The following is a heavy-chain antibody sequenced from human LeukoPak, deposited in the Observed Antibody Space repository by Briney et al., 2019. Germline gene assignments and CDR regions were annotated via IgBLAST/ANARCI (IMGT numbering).Heavy chain of an antibody. D-gene: IGHD3-16*02. CDR2: INTNTGNP. J-gene: IGHJ4*02. Sequence: ASVKVSCKASGYTFTSYTMNWVRQAPGQGLEWMGWINTNTGNPTYAQGFAGRFVFSLDTSVSTAYLLISSLKAEDTAVYYCARAYQPLGGLSLPDYWGQGTLVTVSS. V-gene: IGHV7-4-1*02. CDR3: ARAYQPLGGLSLPDY. CDR1: GYTFTSYT.